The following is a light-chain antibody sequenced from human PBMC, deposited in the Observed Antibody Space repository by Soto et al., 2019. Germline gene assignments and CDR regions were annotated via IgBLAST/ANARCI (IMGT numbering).Light chain of an antibody. CDR3: QQYGSSRT. J-gene: IGKJ1*01. V-gene: IGKV3-20*01. CDR1: QSVSSSY. Sequence: EIVLTQSPGTLSLSPGERSTLSCRASQSVSSSYLAWYQQKPGXAPXXLIYGASSRATGIPDRFSGSGSGTEFTLTISRLEPEDFAVYYCQQYGSSRTFGQGTKVDIK. CDR2: GAS.